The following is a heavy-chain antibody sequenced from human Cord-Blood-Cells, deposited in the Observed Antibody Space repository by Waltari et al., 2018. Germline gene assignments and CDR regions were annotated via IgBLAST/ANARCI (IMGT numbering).Heavy chain of an antibody. CDR3: ARVYSGSSDDAFDI. Sequence: QVQLVPSGAEVKKPGDSVTVSCKASGYTFTGYYIHSVQTSPGQGIEWMGWINPNSGGTNYAQKFQGWVTMTRDTSISTAYMELSRLRSDDTAVYYCARVYSGSSDDAFDIWGQGTMVTVSS. V-gene: IGHV1-2*04. J-gene: IGHJ3*02. D-gene: IGHD6-6*01. CDR1: GYTFTGYY. CDR2: INPNSGGT.